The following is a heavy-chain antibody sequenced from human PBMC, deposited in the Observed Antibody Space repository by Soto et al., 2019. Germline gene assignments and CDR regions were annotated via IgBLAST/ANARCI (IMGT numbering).Heavy chain of an antibody. D-gene: IGHD1-7*01. CDR2: IKSKTDGGTT. V-gene: IGHV3-15*07. J-gene: IGHJ6*02. CDR3: TTDDLELLRAYGMDV. Sequence: GGSLRLSCAASGFTFSNAWMNWVRQAPGKGLEWVGRIKSKTDGGTTDYAAPVKGRFTISRDDSKNTLYLQMNSLKTEDTAVYYCTTDDLELLRAYGMDVWGQGTTVTVSS. CDR1: GFTFSNAW.